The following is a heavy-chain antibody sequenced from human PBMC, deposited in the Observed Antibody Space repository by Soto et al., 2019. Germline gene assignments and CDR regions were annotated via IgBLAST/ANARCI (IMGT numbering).Heavy chain of an antibody. J-gene: IGHJ4*02. D-gene: IGHD1-7*01. CDR3: ARESGENWSYEAY. CDR1: DYSISSYA. V-gene: IGHV4-4*07. Sequence: SDTQSLTCAFGDYSISSYASNWIRQTAGRGLEWIGRVYPSGHTQYRSSFETRVTVSVDMSTNQFFLELRSVTAADTAVYYCARESGENWSYEAYWGQGTQVTVSS. CDR2: VYPSGHT.